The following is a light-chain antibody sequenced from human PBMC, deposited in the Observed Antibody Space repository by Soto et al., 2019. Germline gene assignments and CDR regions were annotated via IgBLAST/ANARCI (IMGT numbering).Light chain of an antibody. Sequence: QSALTQPASVSGSPGQSIAISCTGTSSDVGAYDYVSWYQQHPGKAPKLMIYDVSNRPSGVSNRFSGSKSGNTASLTISGLQAEDEADYYCSSYKISSTPLYGFGTGTKLTVL. CDR2: DVS. V-gene: IGLV2-14*01. CDR1: SSDVGAYDY. CDR3: SSYKISSTPLYG. J-gene: IGLJ1*01.